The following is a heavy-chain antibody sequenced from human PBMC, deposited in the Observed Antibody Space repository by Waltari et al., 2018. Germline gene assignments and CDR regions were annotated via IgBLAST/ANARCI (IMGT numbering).Heavy chain of an antibody. V-gene: IGHV3-48*04. CDR3: ARDAVLRFLDTPPGFDY. CDR2: INSSSSTR. Sequence: EVQLVESGGGWVQPGVSLRPPCAASAFTFSGYRMNWVRRAPGKGLEWVSYINSSSSTRSYADSAKDRFIITRENAKNSLYPQMISLRAEETAVYYCARDAVLRFLDTPPGFDYWGQGTLVTVSS. D-gene: IGHD3-3*01. J-gene: IGHJ4*02. CDR1: AFTFSGYR.